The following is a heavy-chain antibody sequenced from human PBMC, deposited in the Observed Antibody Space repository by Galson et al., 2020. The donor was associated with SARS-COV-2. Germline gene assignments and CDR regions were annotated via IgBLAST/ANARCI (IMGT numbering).Heavy chain of an antibody. J-gene: IGHJ4*01. Sequence: SGHTLVKPTQTLTLTCPFSGFSLSTTGMRVSWIRQPPGKALEWLARIDWDDDKFYSTYLETRLTISKDTSKNQVVLTVTNMDPVDTATYYFARRNVMAHFDYGGHGALVIVSS. CDR1: GFSLSTTGMR. D-gene: IGHD3-16*01. V-gene: IGHV2-70*04. CDR2: IDWDDDK. CDR3: ARRNVMAHFDY.